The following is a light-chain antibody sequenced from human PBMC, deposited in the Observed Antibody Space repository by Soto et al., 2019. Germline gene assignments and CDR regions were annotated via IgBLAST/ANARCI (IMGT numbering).Light chain of an antibody. CDR2: KAS. J-gene: IGKJ3*01. CDR1: QSLSTW. Sequence: DIQMTQSPSSLSASVGDRVTITCRASQSLSTWLAWYQQKPGKAPKLLIYKASTLESGVPSRFSGSGSGTEFTLTISSLQPDDFATYYGQHYTFSPTFGPGTKVDV. CDR3: QHYTFSPT. V-gene: IGKV1-5*03.